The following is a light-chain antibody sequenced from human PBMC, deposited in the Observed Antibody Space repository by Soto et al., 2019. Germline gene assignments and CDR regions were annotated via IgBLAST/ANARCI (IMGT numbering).Light chain of an antibody. CDR3: CSFAGGGTWV. J-gene: IGLJ3*02. CDR1: SSDIGSYNS. CDR2: EVN. Sequence: QSALTQPASVSGSPGQSITISCTGTSSDIGSYNSVSWYQQHPGKVPNVIIYEVNKWPSGVSNRFSGSKSDNTASLTISGLQAEDEADYYCCSFAGGGTWVFGGGTKVTVL. V-gene: IGLV2-23*02.